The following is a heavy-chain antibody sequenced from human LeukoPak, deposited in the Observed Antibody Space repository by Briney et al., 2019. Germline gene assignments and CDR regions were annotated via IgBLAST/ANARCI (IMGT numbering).Heavy chain of an antibody. CDR2: IGGSGIST. CDR1: GFTSSNYA. CDR3: AARPPIIVAGPFDY. D-gene: IGHD5-12*01. V-gene: IGHV3-23*01. J-gene: IGHJ4*02. Sequence: GGSLRLSCAASGFTSSNYAMGWVRQAPSQGLEWVSTIGGSGISTYSADSVKGRVTISRANSKNTLYLQMNSLRAEDTAVYYCAARPPIIVAGPFDYWGQGTLVTVSS.